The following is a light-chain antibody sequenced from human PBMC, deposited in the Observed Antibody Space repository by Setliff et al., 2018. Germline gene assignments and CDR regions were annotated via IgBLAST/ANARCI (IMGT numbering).Light chain of an antibody. J-gene: IGLJ1*01. CDR1: SSDVGGYNY. CDR2: NVG. CDR3: CSHTISSTRV. V-gene: IGLV2-14*01. Sequence: QSALAQPASVSGSPGQSITISCTGTSSDVGGYNYVSWYQQHPGKAPKLMIYNVGNRPSGVSNRFSGSKSGNTASLTISGLQAEDEADYYCCSHTISSTRVFGTGPRSPS.